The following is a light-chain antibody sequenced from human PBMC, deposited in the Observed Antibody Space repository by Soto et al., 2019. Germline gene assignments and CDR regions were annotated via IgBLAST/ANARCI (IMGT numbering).Light chain of an antibody. CDR1: SSDIGAYNY. CDR3: ISLTSSPSYV. J-gene: IGLJ1*01. CDR2: DVS. Sequence: QSALTQPASLSGSPGQSITISCAGTSSDIGAYNYVSWYPQHPGKAPKLMIYDVSNRPSGISNRFSGSKSGNTASLTISGLQVEDEADYYCISLTSSPSYVFGTGTKVTVL. V-gene: IGLV2-14*03.